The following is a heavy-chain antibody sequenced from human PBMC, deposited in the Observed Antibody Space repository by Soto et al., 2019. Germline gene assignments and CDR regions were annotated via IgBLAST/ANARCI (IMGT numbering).Heavy chain of an antibody. J-gene: IGHJ4*02. CDR3: ALRWWERPGPSDY. Sequence: EVQLLQSGGGLVQPGGSLRLSCVASGFTFSNYAMNWVRQAPGRGLEWVSGITNSGDGTYYADSVRGRFTISRDNSKNTLYLQINNLRVDDTGLYYCALRWWERPGPSDYWGEGTLVTVSS. D-gene: IGHD3-16*01. CDR1: GFTFSNYA. CDR2: ITNSGDGT. V-gene: IGHV3-23*01.